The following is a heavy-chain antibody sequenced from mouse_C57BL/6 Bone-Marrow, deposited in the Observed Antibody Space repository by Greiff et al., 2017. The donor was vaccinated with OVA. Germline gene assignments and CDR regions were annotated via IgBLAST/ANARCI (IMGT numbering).Heavy chain of an antibody. Sequence: EVQLQQSGAELVRPGASVKLSCTASGFNIKDDYMHWVKQRPEQGLEWIGWIDPENGDTEYASKFQGKATITADTSSNTAYLQLSSLTSEDTAVYYGTTLDYYGSSYGFAYWGQGTLVTVSA. CDR1: GFNIKDDY. CDR2: IDPENGDT. D-gene: IGHD1-1*01. V-gene: IGHV14-4*01. CDR3: TTLDYYGSSYGFAY. J-gene: IGHJ3*01.